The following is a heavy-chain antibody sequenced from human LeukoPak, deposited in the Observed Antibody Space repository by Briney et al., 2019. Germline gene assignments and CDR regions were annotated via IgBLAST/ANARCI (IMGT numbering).Heavy chain of an antibody. CDR2: ISYDGSNE. D-gene: IGHD4/OR15-4a*01. J-gene: IGHJ4*02. CDR1: GFTFSNYA. CDR3: ARGGPQYGGYVHY. V-gene: IGHV3-30*04. Sequence: GGSLRPSCAASGFTFSNYAMHWVRQAPGKGLEWVAIISYDGSNEYYGDSVKGRFTISRDNSKNTLYLQMNSLRAEDTAVYYCARGGPQYGGYVHYWGQGTLVTVSS.